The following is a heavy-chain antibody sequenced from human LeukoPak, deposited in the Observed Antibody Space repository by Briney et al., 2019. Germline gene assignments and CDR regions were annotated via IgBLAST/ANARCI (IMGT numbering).Heavy chain of an antibody. CDR1: GFSLSTNGMR. CDR2: IDWDNDK. CDR3: ARSSDGSFYDY. Sequence: PALVKPTQTLTLTCTFSGFSLSTNGMRASWIRQPPGKALEWLARIDWDNDKFYSTSLRTRLTIFKNTSKNQVVLTMTNMDPVDTATYYCARSSDGSFYDYWGQGTLVTVSS. J-gene: IGHJ4*02. V-gene: IGHV2-70*04. D-gene: IGHD1-26*01.